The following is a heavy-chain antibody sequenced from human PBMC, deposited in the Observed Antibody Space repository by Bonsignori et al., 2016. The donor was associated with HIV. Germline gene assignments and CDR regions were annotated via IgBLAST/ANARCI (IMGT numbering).Heavy chain of an antibody. D-gene: IGHD6-19*01. V-gene: IGHV3-9*01. CDR3: AKDSQWLVLGGGGYYDY. Sequence: VRQAPGKGLEWVSGISWNSGSIGYADSVKGRFTISRDNAKNSLYLQMNSLRAEDTALYYCAKDSQWLVLGGGGYYDYWGQGTLVTVSS. CDR2: ISWNSGSI. J-gene: IGHJ4*02.